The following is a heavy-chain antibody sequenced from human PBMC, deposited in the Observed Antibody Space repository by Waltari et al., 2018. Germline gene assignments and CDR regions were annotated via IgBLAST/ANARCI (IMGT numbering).Heavy chain of an antibody. Sequence: QVQLFHSGAEVKKPGSSVTVSCTASGGTFSSYTLSWVRQAPGQGLEWMGRSMPILGIANYAQKCKGRVTSTADKSTSTAYMELSSLRSEDTAVYYCARDLRGAAAGADYWGQGTLVTVSS. CDR3: ARDLRGAAAGADY. CDR2: SMPILGIA. CDR1: GGTFSSYT. D-gene: IGHD6-13*01. V-gene: IGHV1-69*04. J-gene: IGHJ4*02.